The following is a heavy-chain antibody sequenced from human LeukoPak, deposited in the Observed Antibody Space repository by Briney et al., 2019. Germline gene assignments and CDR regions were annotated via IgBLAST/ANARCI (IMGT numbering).Heavy chain of an antibody. CDR2: ISAYNGNT. D-gene: IGHD3-16*02. CDR1: GYTFTSYG. J-gene: IGHJ4*02. Sequence: ASVKVSCKASGYTFTSYGISWVRQAPGQGLEWMGWISAYNGNTNYAQKLQGRVTMTTDTSTSTAYMELRSLRSDDTAVYYCARQEEVWGSYRSDYWGQGTLVTVSS. CDR3: ARQEEVWGSYRSDY. V-gene: IGHV1-18*01.